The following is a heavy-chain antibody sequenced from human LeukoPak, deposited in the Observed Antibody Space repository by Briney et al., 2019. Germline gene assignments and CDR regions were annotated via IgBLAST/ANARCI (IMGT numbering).Heavy chain of an antibody. J-gene: IGHJ4*02. CDR3: GRLAHNAWYAIDF. Sequence: GALRLSCAASGFTFSSYWMNWVRQAPGKGLVWVSRIASDGSSTTYADSVKGRFSISRDNPKNSLYLQINNLRAEDTAVYYCGRLAHNAWYAIDFWGQGTLVTVSS. V-gene: IGHV3-74*01. D-gene: IGHD2-2*01. CDR1: GFTFSSYW. CDR2: IASDGSST.